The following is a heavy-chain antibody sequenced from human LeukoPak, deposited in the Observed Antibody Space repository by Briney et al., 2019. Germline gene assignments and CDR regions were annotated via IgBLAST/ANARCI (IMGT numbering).Heavy chain of an antibody. V-gene: IGHV3-74*01. J-gene: IGHJ3*01. CDR2: IDSDGSST. D-gene: IGHD3-10*01. CDR1: GFSFRHFL. Sequence: PGGFLRLSCAASGFSFRHFLMHWVRQAPGKGLVWVSRIDSDGSSTSYVDSVKGRFTISRDNAKNTLYLQMHSLRAEDTAVYYCARVGSGLRAFDLWGQGTMVTVSS. CDR3: ARVGSGLRAFDL.